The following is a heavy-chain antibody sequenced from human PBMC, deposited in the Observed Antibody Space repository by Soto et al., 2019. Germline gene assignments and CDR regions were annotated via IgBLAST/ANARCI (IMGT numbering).Heavy chain of an antibody. Sequence: GGSLRLSCAASGFTFRSYAMHWVRQAPGKGLEWVAIFSYDEIYKYYADSVKGRFTISRDNSKNTLYLQMNSLRTEDTAVYYCARALDFWSAYFDYWGQGSLVTVSS. CDR2: FSYDEIYK. CDR1: GFTFRSYA. D-gene: IGHD3-3*01. J-gene: IGHJ4*02. V-gene: IGHV3-30-3*01. CDR3: ARALDFWSAYFDY.